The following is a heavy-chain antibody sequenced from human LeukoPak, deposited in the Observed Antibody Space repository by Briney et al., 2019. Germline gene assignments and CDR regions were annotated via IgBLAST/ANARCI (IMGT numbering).Heavy chain of an antibody. CDR1: TFTFSSYS. CDR3: ARILGFTPDY. V-gene: IGHV3-48*02. Sequence: PGGSLRLSCATSTFTFSSYSMNWVRQAPGKGLEWVSYSEYSGTTSYYADSVKGRFTVSRDNAKNSLYLQMSSLRDEDTAVYYCARILGFTPDYWGQGTLVTVSS. CDR2: SEYSGTTS. J-gene: IGHJ4*02.